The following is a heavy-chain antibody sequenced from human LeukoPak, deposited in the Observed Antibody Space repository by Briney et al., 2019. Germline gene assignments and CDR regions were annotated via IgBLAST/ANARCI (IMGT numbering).Heavy chain of an antibody. J-gene: IGHJ4*02. CDR2: IYSSGST. Sequence: SETLSLTCTVSGGSISNYYWSWIRQPPGKGLEWIGYIYSSGSTNYNPSLKSRVTISVDTSKNQFSLKLSSVTAADTAVYYCASLPLRGSSSWYGRFFDYWGQGTLVTVSS. D-gene: IGHD6-13*01. CDR1: GGSISNYY. CDR3: ASLPLRGSSSWYGRFFDY. V-gene: IGHV4-4*08.